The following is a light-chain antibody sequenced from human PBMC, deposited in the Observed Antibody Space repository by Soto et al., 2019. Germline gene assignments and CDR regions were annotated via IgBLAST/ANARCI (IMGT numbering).Light chain of an antibody. CDR1: QSVSTN. CDR2: GAS. Sequence: EIVMTQSPATLSVSPRERATLSCRASQSVSTNLDGDEQKPGQAPRLLIYGASTRAPGIPARFSGSGSGTEFTLTINSLQSEDFAVHNCQQYNYWPLSFVRGTKLEIK. V-gene: IGKV3-15*01. CDR3: QQYNYWPLS. J-gene: IGKJ2*01.